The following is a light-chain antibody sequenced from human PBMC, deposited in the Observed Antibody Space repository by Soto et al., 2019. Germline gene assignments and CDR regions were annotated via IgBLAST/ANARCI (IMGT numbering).Light chain of an antibody. CDR1: QSIGNS. Sequence: TVLTQSPATLSLSPGERATLSCKASQSIGNSLGWFQQKPGQAPRLLIDDAFNRATGIPARFTGSGSGSDFTLIISSLEPEDFGVYYCRQRYNWALTFGGGTKVEIK. V-gene: IGKV3-11*01. CDR3: RQRYNWALT. CDR2: DAF. J-gene: IGKJ4*01.